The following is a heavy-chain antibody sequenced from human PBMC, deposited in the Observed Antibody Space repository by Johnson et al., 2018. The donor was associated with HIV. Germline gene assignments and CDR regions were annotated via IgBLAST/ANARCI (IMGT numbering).Heavy chain of an antibody. CDR3: ARDKDYGGNHDAFDI. V-gene: IGHV3-66*01. D-gene: IGHD4-23*01. Sequence: VQLVESGGGLVQPGGSLRLSCAASGFSVSASYMSWLCQAPGKALEWVSVIYRGGATYYAASVQGRFTISRDNSKNTLYLQMESLRADDTALYYCARDKDYGGNHDAFDIWGQGTMVTVSS. CDR1: GFSVSASY. CDR2: IYRGGAT. J-gene: IGHJ3*02.